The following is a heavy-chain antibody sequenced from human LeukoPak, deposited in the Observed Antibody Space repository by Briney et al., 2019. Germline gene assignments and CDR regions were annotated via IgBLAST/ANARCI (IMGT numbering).Heavy chain of an antibody. Sequence: GASVKVSCKASGYTFTSYGISWVRQAPGQGLEWMGWISAYNGNTNYAQKLQGRVTMTTDTSTSTAYMELRSLRSDDTAVYYCATTDYGGNYVCLVYWGQGTLVTVSS. J-gene: IGHJ4*02. CDR3: ATTDYGGNYVCLVY. CDR2: ISAYNGNT. CDR1: GYTFTSYG. D-gene: IGHD4-23*01. V-gene: IGHV1-18*01.